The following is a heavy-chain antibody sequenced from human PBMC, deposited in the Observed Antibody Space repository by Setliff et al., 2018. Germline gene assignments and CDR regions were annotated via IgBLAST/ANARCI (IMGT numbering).Heavy chain of an antibody. V-gene: IGHV4-39*01. J-gene: IGHJ4*02. D-gene: IGHD3-10*01. CDR1: GDSISSTSYQ. Sequence: SETLSLTCTVSGDSISSTSYQWGWVRQPPGKGLEWIGSIYYPVTAYYNPSLKSRFTISVDTSKNQFSLQVTSLAATDTALYFCARHEFVGGYYGSVTYRHFDYWGQGILVTVSS. CDR2: IYYPVTA. CDR3: ARHEFVGGYYGSVTYRHFDY.